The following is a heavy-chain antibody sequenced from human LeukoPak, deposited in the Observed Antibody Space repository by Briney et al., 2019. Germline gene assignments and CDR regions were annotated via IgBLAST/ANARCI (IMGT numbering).Heavy chain of an antibody. CDR1: GFTFSSYA. V-gene: IGHV3-23*01. CDR2: ISGSVGST. D-gene: IGHD2-2*02. CDR3: AKAQPPAPIEYYYCYMDV. Sequence: GGSLRLSCAASGFTFSSYAMSWVRQAPQKGLEWVSAISGSVGSTYYADSVKGRFTISRDNSKNTLYLQMNGLRAEDTAVYYCAKAQPPAPIEYYYCYMDVWGKGTTVTVSS. J-gene: IGHJ6*03.